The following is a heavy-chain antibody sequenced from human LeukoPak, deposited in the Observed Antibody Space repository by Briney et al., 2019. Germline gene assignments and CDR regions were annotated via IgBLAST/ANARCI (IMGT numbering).Heavy chain of an antibody. J-gene: IGHJ4*02. CDR3: VKGAGYSGYVYLDY. Sequence: PGGSLRLSCAASGFTFSSYAMSWVRQAPGKGLEWVSAISGSGGSTYYADSVKGRFTISRDNSKNTLYLQMNSLRAEDTAVYYCVKGAGYSGYVYLDYWGQGTLVTVSS. D-gene: IGHD5-12*01. CDR2: ISGSGGST. V-gene: IGHV3-23*01. CDR1: GFTFSSYA.